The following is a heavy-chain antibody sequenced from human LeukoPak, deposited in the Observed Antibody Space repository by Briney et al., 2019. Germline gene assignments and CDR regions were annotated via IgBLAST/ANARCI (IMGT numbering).Heavy chain of an antibody. D-gene: IGHD2-21*02. Sequence: GGSLRLSCAASGFTFSSYSMDWVRQAPGKGLEWVSRINSDGSSTSYADSVKGRFTISRDNAKNTLYLQMNSLRAEDTAVYYCASSPYCGGDCYFDYWGQGTLVTVSS. CDR3: ASSPYCGGDCYFDY. V-gene: IGHV3-74*01. CDR1: GFTFSSYS. J-gene: IGHJ4*02. CDR2: INSDGSST.